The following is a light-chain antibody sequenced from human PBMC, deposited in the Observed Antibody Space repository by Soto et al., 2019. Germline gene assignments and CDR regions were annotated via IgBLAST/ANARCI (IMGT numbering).Light chain of an antibody. CDR1: SAHYTYS. Sequence: QLVLTQSPSASASLGASVRLTCTLSSAHYTYSIAWHQLQPDKGPRYLMKLNNDGSHIRGDGIPDRFSGSSSGAERYLTISSLQSEDEADYYCQTWGTGTVVFGGGTQLTVL. V-gene: IGLV4-69*01. CDR2: LNNDGSH. CDR3: QTWGTGTVV. J-gene: IGLJ2*01.